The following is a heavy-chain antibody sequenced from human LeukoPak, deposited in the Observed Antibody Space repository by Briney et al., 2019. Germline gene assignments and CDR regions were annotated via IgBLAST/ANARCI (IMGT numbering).Heavy chain of an antibody. CDR1: GFTFSDYS. CDR2: ISSSSSYT. CDR3: ARAPVATMADY. Sequence: PGGSLRLSCAAYGFTFSDYSMSWNRQAPGKGLEWVSYISSSSSYTNYADSVKGRFTISRDNAKNSLYLQMNSLRAEDTAVYYCARAPVATMADYWGQGTLFTVSS. J-gene: IGHJ4*02. V-gene: IGHV3-11*06. D-gene: IGHD5-12*01.